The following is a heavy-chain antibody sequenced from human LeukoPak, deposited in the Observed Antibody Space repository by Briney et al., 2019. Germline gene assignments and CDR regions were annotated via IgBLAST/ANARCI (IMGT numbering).Heavy chain of an antibody. CDR3: ARVGGSSWSNDAFDI. J-gene: IGHJ3*02. V-gene: IGHV3-30-3*01. D-gene: IGHD6-13*01. CDR1: GFTFSSYA. CDR2: ISYDGSNK. Sequence: PGGSLRLSCAASGFTFSSYAMHWVRQAPGKGLEWVAVISYDGSNKYYADSVKGRFTISRDNSKNTMYLQMNSLRVEDTALYHCARVGGSSWSNDAFDIWGQGTMVTVSS.